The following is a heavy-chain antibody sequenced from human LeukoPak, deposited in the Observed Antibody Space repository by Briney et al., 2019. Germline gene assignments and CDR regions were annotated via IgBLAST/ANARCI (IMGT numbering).Heavy chain of an antibody. Sequence: SETLSLTCTVSGGSISSGSYYWSWIRQPAGKGLEWIGRIYTGGSTNHNPSLKSRVTISVDTSKNQFSLKLSSVIAADTALYYCARDSLLPSAMGYYYMDVWGKGTTVTVSS. CDR1: GGSISSGSYY. V-gene: IGHV4-61*02. J-gene: IGHJ6*03. CDR3: ARDSLLPSAMGYYYMDV. CDR2: IYTGGST. D-gene: IGHD2-2*01.